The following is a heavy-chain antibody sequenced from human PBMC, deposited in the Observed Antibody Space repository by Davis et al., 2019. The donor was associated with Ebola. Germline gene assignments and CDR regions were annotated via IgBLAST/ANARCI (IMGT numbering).Heavy chain of an antibody. J-gene: IGHJ5*02. CDR2: IIPIFGTA. D-gene: IGHD2-15*01. CDR1: GYTFTSYG. V-gene: IGHV1-69*06. CDR3: ARGAFDIVVVVAANPDSNWFDP. Sequence: AASVKVSCKASGYTFTSYGISWVRQAPGQGLEWMGGIIPIFGTANYAQKFQGRVTITADKSTSTAYMELSSLRSEDTAVYYCARGAFDIVVVVAANPDSNWFDPWGQGTLVTVSS.